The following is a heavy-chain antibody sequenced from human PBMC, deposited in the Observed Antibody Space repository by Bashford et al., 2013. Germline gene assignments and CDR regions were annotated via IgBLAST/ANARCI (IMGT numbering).Heavy chain of an antibody. V-gene: IGHV1-46*03. J-gene: IGHJ4*02. Sequence: ASVKVSCKVSGYTLTELSMHWVRQAPGQGLEWMGIINPSGGSTSYAQKFQGRVTMTRNTSISTAYMELSSLRSEDTAVYYCALVASSYFDYWGQGTLVTVSS. CDR2: INPSGGST. D-gene: IGHD2-15*01. CDR3: ALVASSYFDY. CDR1: GYTLTELS.